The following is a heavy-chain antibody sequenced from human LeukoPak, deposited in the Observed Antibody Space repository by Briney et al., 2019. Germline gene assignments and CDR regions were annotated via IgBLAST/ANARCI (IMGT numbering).Heavy chain of an antibody. CDR2: INHSGST. Sequence: PSETLSLTCAVYGGSFSGYYWSWIRQPPGKGLEWIGEINHSGSTNYNPSLKSRVTISVDTSKNQFSLKLSSVTAADTAVYYCARDRALWGLRAEGWFDPWGQGTLVTVSS. CDR3: ARDRALWGLRAEGWFDP. V-gene: IGHV4-34*01. CDR1: GGSFSGYY. D-gene: IGHD3-16*01. J-gene: IGHJ5*02.